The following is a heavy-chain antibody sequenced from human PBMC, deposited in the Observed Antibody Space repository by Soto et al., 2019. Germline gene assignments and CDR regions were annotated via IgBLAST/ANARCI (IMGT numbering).Heavy chain of an antibody. Sequence: QVQLQESGPGLVKPSQTLSLTCTFSCRSISSGGYSWSWIRQHPGKGLQRIAYIYYRGSAYYNPYHKSRVNTSVTTSKNQFSLKLSSVTAADTAVYYWARAMVRGVSISRLDYWGQGTMVTVSS. CDR2: IYYRGSA. CDR3: ARAMVRGVSISRLDY. V-gene: IGHV4-31*03. J-gene: IGHJ4*02. D-gene: IGHD3-10*01. CDR1: CRSISSGGYS.